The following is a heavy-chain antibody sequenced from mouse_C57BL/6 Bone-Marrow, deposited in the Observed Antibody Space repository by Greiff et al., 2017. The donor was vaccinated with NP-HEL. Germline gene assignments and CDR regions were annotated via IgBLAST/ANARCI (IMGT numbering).Heavy chain of an antibody. CDR3: ARRRAIYYGYPYWYFDV. Sequence: VQLQQSGAELARPGASVKLSCKASGYTFTSYGISWVKQRTGQGLEWIGEIYPRSGNTYYNEKFKGKATLTADKSSSTAYMELRSLTSEDSAVYFCARRRAIYYGYPYWYFDVWGTGTTVTVSS. V-gene: IGHV1-81*01. D-gene: IGHD2-2*01. CDR1: GYTFTSYG. J-gene: IGHJ1*03. CDR2: IYPRSGNT.